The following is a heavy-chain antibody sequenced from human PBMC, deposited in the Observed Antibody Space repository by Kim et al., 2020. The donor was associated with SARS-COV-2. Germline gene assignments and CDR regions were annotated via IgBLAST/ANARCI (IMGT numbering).Heavy chain of an antibody. CDR3: ASNYYDSSGYNYYYGMDV. D-gene: IGHD3-22*01. V-gene: IGHV5-10-1*01. Sequence: GESLKISCKGSGYSFTSYWISWVRQMPGKGLEWMGRIDPSDSYTNYSPSFQGHVTISADKSISTAYLQWSSLKASDTAMYYCASNYYDSSGYNYYYGMDVWGQGTTVTVSS. J-gene: IGHJ6*02. CDR1: GYSFTSYW. CDR2: IDPSDSYT.